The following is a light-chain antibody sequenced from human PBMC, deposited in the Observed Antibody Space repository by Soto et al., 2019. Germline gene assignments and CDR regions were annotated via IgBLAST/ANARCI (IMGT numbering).Light chain of an antibody. Sequence: DIQMTQSPPTLSASVGDRVTITCRASQSISSWLAWYQQKPGKAPKLLIYDASSLESGVPSRFSGSGSGTEFTLPISSLQPDDFATYYCQQLRTFGKGTKV. V-gene: IGKV1-5*01. CDR3: QQLRT. CDR1: QSISSW. CDR2: DAS. J-gene: IGKJ1*01.